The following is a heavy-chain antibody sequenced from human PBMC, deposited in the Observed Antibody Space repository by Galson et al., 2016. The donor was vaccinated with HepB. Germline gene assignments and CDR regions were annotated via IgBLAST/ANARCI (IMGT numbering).Heavy chain of an antibody. D-gene: IGHD3-10*01. CDR2: ISSSSSTI. Sequence: SLRLSCAASGFTFSSYEMNWVRQAPGKGLEWVSYISSSSSTIYYADSVKGRFTISRDNAKNSLYLQMNSLRAEDTAVYYCARSLWAYYYYGMDVWGQGTTVTVSS. CDR3: ARSLWAYYYYGMDV. J-gene: IGHJ6*02. CDR1: GFTFSSYE. V-gene: IGHV3-48*03.